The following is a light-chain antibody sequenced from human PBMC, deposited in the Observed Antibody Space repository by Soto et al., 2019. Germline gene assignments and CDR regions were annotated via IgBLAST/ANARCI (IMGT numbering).Light chain of an antibody. Sequence: QSALTQPPSVSVSPGQSVTISCTGTSSDVGSYNRVSWYQQPPGTAPKLMIYEVSNRPSGVPDRFSGSKSGNTAYLTISGLQAEDEADYYCSSYTSSSTYVFGNGTKVTVL. CDR3: SSYTSSSTYV. J-gene: IGLJ1*01. CDR2: EVS. V-gene: IGLV2-18*02. CDR1: SSDVGSYNR.